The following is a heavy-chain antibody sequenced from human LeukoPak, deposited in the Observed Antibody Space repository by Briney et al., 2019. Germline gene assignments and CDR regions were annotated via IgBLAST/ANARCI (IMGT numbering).Heavy chain of an antibody. CDR2: IYHSGST. D-gene: IGHD6-13*01. Sequence: PSETLSLTCTVSGGSISSGGYYWSWIRQPPGKGLEWIGYIYHSGSTYYNPSLKSRVTISVDRSKNQFSLKLSSVAAADTAVYYCARGIYSSSLHHYYYYYMDVWGKGTTVTVSS. V-gene: IGHV4-30-2*01. J-gene: IGHJ6*03. CDR1: GGSISSGGYY. CDR3: ARGIYSSSLHHYYYYYMDV.